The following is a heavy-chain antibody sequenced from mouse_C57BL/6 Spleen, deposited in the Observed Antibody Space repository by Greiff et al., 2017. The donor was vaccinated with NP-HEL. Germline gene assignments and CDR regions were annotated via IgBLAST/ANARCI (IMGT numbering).Heavy chain of an antibody. CDR3: ARYGTGTWFAY. V-gene: IGHV7-3*01. CDR1: GFTFTDYY. J-gene: IGHJ3*01. Sequence: EVKLMESGGGLVQPEGSLSLSCAASGFTFTDYYMSWVRQPPGKALEWLGFIRNKANGYTTEYSASVKGRFTISRDNSQSILYLQMNALRAEDSATYYCARYGTGTWFAYWGQGTLVTVSA. CDR2: IRNKANGYTT. D-gene: IGHD3-3*01.